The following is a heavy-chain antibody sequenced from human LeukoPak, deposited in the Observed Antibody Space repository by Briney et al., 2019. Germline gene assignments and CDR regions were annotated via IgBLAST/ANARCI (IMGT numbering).Heavy chain of an antibody. CDR1: GDSVSSNSAA. CDR2: TYYRSKWYN. D-gene: IGHD2-8*01. J-gene: IGHJ5*02. CDR3: ASTHGPIDH. V-gene: IGHV6-1*01. Sequence: SQTLSLTCSISGDSVSSNSAAWHWIRQSPLRGLEWLGRTYYRSKWYNDYAVSVRGRITVKPDTSKNQFSLQLNSVTPEDTAVYYCASTHGPIDHWGQGTLVTVSS.